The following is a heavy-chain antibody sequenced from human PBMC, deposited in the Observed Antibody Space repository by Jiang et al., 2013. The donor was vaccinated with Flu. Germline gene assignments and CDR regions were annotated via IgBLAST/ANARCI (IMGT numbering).Heavy chain of an antibody. Sequence: SGAEVKKPGSSVKVSCKASGGTFSSYAISWVRQAPGQGLEWMGGIIPIFGTANYAQKFQGRVTITADESTSTAYMELSSLRSEDTAVYYCARRQTYYYDSSGYSSGMDVWGQGTTVTVSS. CDR3: ARRQTYYYDSSGYSSGMDV. CDR1: GGTFSSYA. V-gene: IGHV1-69*01. J-gene: IGHJ6*02. D-gene: IGHD3-22*01. CDR2: IIPIFGTA.